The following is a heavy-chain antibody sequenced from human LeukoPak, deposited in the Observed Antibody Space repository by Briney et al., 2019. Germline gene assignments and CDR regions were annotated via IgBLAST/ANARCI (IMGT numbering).Heavy chain of an antibody. Sequence: GGSLRLSCAASGFSFSGYAMSWVRQAPGKGLEWVSSISGSGSHTYHADSVKGRFTISRDNAKNSLYLQMNSLRAEDTAVYYCARDSSGWYLVYYFDYWGQGTLVTVSS. CDR2: ISGSGSHT. D-gene: IGHD6-19*01. CDR1: GFSFSGYA. CDR3: ARDSSGWYLVYYFDY. V-gene: IGHV3-21*01. J-gene: IGHJ4*02.